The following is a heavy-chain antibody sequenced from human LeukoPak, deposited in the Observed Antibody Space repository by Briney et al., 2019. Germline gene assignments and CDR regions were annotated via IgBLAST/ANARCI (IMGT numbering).Heavy chain of an antibody. CDR1: GFTFSSHA. CDR2: IRYNGAST. V-gene: IGHV3-23*01. Sequence: GGSLRLSCGASGFTFSSHAMSWVRQAPGKGPEWVAGIRYNGASTYYADSVKGRFTISRDNSKNTLYLQMNSLRAEDTAVYYCARDRPKYSSSIPYYGMDVWGQGTTVTVSS. J-gene: IGHJ6*02. D-gene: IGHD6-13*01. CDR3: ARDRPKYSSSIPYYGMDV.